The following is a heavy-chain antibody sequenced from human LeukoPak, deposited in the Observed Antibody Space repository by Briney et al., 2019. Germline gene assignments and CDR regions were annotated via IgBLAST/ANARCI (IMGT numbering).Heavy chain of an antibody. CDR2: ERYDGSNR. CDR3: AKDLFTFTQIAVTIFDY. Sequence: GGSLRLSCAASGFTFSDYGMHWVRQAPGKGLEWVAFERYDGSNRYNADSVKGRFTISGDNSKDTLYLQMNSLRAEDTAVYDCAKDLFTFTQIAVTIFDYWGQGTLVTVSS. V-gene: IGHV3-30*02. D-gene: IGHD4-11*01. J-gene: IGHJ4*02. CDR1: GFTFSDYG.